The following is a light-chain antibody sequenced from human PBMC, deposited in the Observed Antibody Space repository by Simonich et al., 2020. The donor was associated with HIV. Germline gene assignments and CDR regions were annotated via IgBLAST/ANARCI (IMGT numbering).Light chain of an antibody. J-gene: IGKJ2*01. CDR3: QQYYSSPT. V-gene: IGKV4-1*01. CDR2: WAS. CDR1: QNILYSSNNKNY. Sequence: DIVMTQSPDSLAVSLGERATINCKSSQNILYSSNNKNYLAWYQQKPGQPPKLLIYWASTRESGVPDRFSGSGSGTDFTLTISSLQAEDVAVYFCQQYYSSPTFGRGTKLEIK.